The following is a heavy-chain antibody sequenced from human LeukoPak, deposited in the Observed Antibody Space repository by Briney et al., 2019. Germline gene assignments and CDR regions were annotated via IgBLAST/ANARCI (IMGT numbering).Heavy chain of an antibody. CDR1: GFTFSNHF. Sequence: GGSLGLSCSTSGFTFSNHFMHWVRQAPGKGLEYVSSIGPNGASTLYADSVKGRFTNSRDNSKNALYLQLTSLRLEDTALYYCVKDLTGTWSFDYWGQGTLVTVSS. J-gene: IGHJ4*02. D-gene: IGHD3-9*01. CDR3: VKDLTGTWSFDY. CDR2: IGPNGAST. V-gene: IGHV3-64D*06.